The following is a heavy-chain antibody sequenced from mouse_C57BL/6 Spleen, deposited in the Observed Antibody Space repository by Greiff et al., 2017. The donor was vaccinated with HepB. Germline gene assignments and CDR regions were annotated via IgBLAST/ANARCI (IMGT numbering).Heavy chain of an antibody. V-gene: IGHV1-78*01. D-gene: IGHD1-1*01. J-gene: IGHJ4*01. CDR3: ARGSFGSSHYYAMDY. CDR2: IYPRDGST. CDR1: GYTFSDHT. Sequence: QVQLQQSDAELVKPGASVKISCKVSGYTFSDHTIHWMKQRPEQGLEWIGYIYPRDGSTKYNEKFKGKATLTADKSSSTAYMQLNSLTSEDSAVYFCARGSFGSSHYYAMDYWGQGTSVTVSS.